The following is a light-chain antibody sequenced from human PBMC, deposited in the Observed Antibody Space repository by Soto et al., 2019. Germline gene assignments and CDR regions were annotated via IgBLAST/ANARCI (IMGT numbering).Light chain of an antibody. CDR1: SSDVGGYNY. V-gene: IGLV2-14*01. CDR3: CSYAEKYFYV. CDR2: EVS. J-gene: IGLJ1*01. Sequence: QSVLTQPASVSGSPGQSITISCTGTSSDVGGYNYVSWYQHHPGKAPKLMIYEVSNRPSGVSNRFSGSKSGNTASLTISGLQAEDEADYHCCSYAEKYFYVFGSGTKVTVL.